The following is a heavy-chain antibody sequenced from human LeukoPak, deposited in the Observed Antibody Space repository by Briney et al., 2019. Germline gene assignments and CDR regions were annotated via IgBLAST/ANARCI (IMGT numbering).Heavy chain of an antibody. V-gene: IGHV3-7*03. J-gene: IGHJ1*01. CDR3: AKDSIGSSGWSGLWLDSEYFQH. CDR2: IKQDGSEK. Sequence: GGSLRLSCAASGFTFSSYWMSWVRQAPGKGLEWVANIKQDGSEKYYVDSVKGRFTISRDNAKNSLYLQMNSLRAEDTAVYYCAKDSIGSSGWSGLWLDSEYFQHWGQGTLVTVSS. D-gene: IGHD6-19*01. CDR1: GFTFSSYW.